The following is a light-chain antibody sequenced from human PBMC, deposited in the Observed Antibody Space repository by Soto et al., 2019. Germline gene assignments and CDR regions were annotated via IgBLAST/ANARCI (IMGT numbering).Light chain of an antibody. CDR3: QQYNSYPIT. J-gene: IGKJ5*01. Sequence: DIQMTQSPSTLSASVGDRVTITCRASQSISSWLAWYQQKPGKATKLLIYDASSLESGVPSRFSGSGSGTEFTLTISSLQPDDFATYYCQQYNSYPITVGQGTRLEIK. CDR2: DAS. CDR1: QSISSW. V-gene: IGKV1-5*01.